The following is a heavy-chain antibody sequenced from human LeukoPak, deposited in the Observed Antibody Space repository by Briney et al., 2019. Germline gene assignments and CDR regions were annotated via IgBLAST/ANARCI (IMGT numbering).Heavy chain of an antibody. V-gene: IGHV3-21*01. CDR2: ISSSSSYI. J-gene: IGHJ5*02. CDR3: ARDEDRWFDP. CDR1: GFTFSSYS. Sequence: GGSLRLSCAASGFTFSSYSMNWVRQAPGKGLEWVSSISSSSSYIYCADSVKGRFTISRDNARNSLYLQMNSLRAEDTAVYYCARDEDRWFDPWGQGTLVTVSS.